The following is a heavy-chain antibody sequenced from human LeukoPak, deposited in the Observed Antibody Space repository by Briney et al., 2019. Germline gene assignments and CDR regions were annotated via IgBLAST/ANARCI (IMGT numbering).Heavy chain of an antibody. V-gene: IGHV4-34*01. J-gene: IGHJ4*02. CDR3: TREPGGAFGSSPGNY. Sequence: SETLSLTCAVYGGSFSGYYWSWIRQPPGKGLEWIGEINHSGSTNYNPSLKSRVTISVDKSKNQFSLNLSSVTAADTAVYYCTREPGGAFGSSPGNYWGQGTLVTVSS. D-gene: IGHD6-6*01. CDR1: GGSFSGYY. CDR2: INHSGST.